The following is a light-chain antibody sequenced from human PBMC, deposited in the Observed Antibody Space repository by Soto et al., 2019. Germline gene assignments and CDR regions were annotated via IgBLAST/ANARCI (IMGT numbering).Light chain of an antibody. CDR1: QGIASW. Sequence: DIQMTQSPSSVSASVGDRVTITCRASQGIASWLAWYQQRPGKAPKLLIYTASNLQSGVPSRFSGSGSGTYFSLTISTLQPEDSATYYCQQGETFPLTFGGGTKVEV. CDR2: TAS. V-gene: IGKV1-12*01. J-gene: IGKJ4*01. CDR3: QQGETFPLT.